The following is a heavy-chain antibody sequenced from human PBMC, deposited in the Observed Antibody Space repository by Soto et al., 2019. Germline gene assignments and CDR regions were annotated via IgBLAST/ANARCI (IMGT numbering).Heavy chain of an antibody. Sequence: TETLSLTCTVSGGSIVTSNYYWAWIRQSPGKGLEWIGSVSNRGRTFYNPSLQSRVTVSVDTSKNQFFLTLRSVTAADTAAFYFEKHGGIGPSGNYGGFDYWGQGTQVTVSS. V-gene: IGHV4-39*07. CDR1: GGSIVTSNYY. D-gene: IGHD3-16*01. CDR3: EKHGGIGPSGNYGGFDY. CDR2: VSNRGRT. J-gene: IGHJ4*02.